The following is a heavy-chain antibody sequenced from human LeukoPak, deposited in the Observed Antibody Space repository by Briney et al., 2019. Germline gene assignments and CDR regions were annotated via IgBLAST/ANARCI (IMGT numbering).Heavy chain of an antibody. CDR3: AKDLNDILTGYSLYYYYYGMDV. J-gene: IGHJ6*02. Sequence: GRSPRLSCAASVVTFSSCGVRGVRQAPGKWLEWVAVISYDGSNKSYAHYLKGLFNISRDNSKNTLYLQMNTLRAEETAVYYCAKDLNDILTGYSLYYYYYGMDVWGQGTTVTVSS. D-gene: IGHD3-9*01. CDR1: VVTFSSCG. V-gene: IGHV3-30*18. CDR2: ISYDGSNK.